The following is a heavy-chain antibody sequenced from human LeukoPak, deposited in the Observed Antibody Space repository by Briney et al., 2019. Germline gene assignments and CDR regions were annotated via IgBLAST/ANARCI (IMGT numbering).Heavy chain of an antibody. D-gene: IGHD3-3*01. CDR1: GGTFSSYA. CDR3: AKDHDFYDFWSDFQNNWFDP. V-gene: IGHV1-69*04. J-gene: IGHJ5*02. CDR2: IIPILGIA. Sequence: ASVKVSCKASGGTFSSYAISWVRQAPGQGLEWMGRIIPILGIANYAQKFQGRVTITADKSTSTAYMELSSLRSEDTAVYYCAKDHDFYDFWSDFQNNWFDPWGQGSLVTVS.